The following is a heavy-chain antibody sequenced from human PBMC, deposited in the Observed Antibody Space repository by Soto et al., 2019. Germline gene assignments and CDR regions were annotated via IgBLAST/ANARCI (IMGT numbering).Heavy chain of an antibody. Sequence: EVQLLESGGGLVQPGGSLTLSCAASGFTFNTYSMTWVRQAPGKGLEWVSTISGSGAGTYDADSAKGRFTIFRDNSKDTLYLQMNSLRIEDTALYYCAKGSTCSSCYKRDYWGQGTLVTVSS. CDR2: ISGSGAGT. CDR3: AKGSTCSSCYKRDY. CDR1: GFTFNTYS. V-gene: IGHV3-23*01. J-gene: IGHJ4*02. D-gene: IGHD2-15*01.